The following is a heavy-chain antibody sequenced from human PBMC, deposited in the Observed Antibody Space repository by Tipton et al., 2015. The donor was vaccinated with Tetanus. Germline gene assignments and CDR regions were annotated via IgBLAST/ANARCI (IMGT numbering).Heavy chain of an antibody. V-gene: IGHV3-48*02. CDR2: ISNSGRVI. D-gene: IGHD3-10*01. CDR3: ARDKRLSGELLGIGAFDI. Sequence: SLRLSCAASGFTFSSYSINWVRQAPGKGLEWVSYISNSGRVINYADSVRGRFTISRDNAKNSVSLQMNSLRDEDTALYYCARDKRLSGELLGIGAFDIWGQGTMLTVSS. CDR1: GFTFSSYS. J-gene: IGHJ3*02.